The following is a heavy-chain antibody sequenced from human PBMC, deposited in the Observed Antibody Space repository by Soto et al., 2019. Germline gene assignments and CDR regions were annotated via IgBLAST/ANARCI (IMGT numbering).Heavy chain of an antibody. V-gene: IGHV3-30-3*01. CDR3: ARDSGYSSGWDLAHYYYGMDV. J-gene: IGHJ6*02. D-gene: IGHD6-19*01. Sequence: GGSLRLSCAASGFTFSSYAMHWIRQAPGKGLEWVAVISYDGSNKYYADSVKGRFTISRDNSKNTLYLQMNSLRAEDTAVYYCARDSGYSSGWDLAHYYYGMDVWGQGTTVTVSS. CDR2: ISYDGSNK. CDR1: GFTFSSYA.